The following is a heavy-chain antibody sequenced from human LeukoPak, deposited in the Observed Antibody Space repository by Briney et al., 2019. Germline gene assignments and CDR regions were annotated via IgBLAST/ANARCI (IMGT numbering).Heavy chain of an antibody. CDR1: GFTFSSYA. J-gene: IGHJ4*02. CDR3: AKAGGSYPYSFDY. D-gene: IGHD1-26*01. V-gene: IGHV3-23*01. Sequence: PGGSLRLSCAASGFTFSSYAMSWVRQAPGKGLEWVSTISGSGSSTYYADSVKGRFTISGDNSKNTLYLQMNSLRAEDTAVYYCAKAGGSYPYSFDYWGQGTLVTVSS. CDR2: ISGSGSST.